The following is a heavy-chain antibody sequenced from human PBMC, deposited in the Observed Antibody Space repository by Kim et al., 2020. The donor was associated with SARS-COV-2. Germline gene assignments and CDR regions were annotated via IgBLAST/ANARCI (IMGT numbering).Heavy chain of an antibody. CDR2: ISTYNGNT. J-gene: IGHJ4*02. CDR3: ARDIDIGAVADMFENYFDY. CDR1: GYTFTSYG. Sequence: ASVKVSCKASGYTFTSYGISWVRQAPGQGLEWMGWISTYNGNTNYAQKLQGRVTMTTDTSTSTAYMELRSLRSDDTAVYYCARDIDIGAVADMFENYFDYWGQGTLVTVSS. V-gene: IGHV1-18*04. D-gene: IGHD6-19*01.